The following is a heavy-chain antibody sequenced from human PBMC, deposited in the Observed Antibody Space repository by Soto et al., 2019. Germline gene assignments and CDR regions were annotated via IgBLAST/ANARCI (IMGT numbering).Heavy chain of an antibody. D-gene: IGHD3-22*01. CDR1: GYTFTSYY. CDR3: AGVSGDSSGGGYAFDI. V-gene: IGHV1-46*01. Sequence: EASVKVSCKASGYTFTSYYMHWVRQAPRQGLEWMGIINPSGGSTSYAQKFQVRVTMTRDTSPSTVYMELSSLRSEDTAVYYCAGVSGDSSGGGYAFDIWGQGTMVTVSS. CDR2: INPSGGST. J-gene: IGHJ3*02.